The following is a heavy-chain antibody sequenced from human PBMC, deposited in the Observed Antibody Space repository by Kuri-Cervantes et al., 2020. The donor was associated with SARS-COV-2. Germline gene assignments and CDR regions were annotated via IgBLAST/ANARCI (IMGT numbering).Heavy chain of an antibody. CDR2: VFPSGGT. V-gene: IGHV4-61*02. Sequence: SETLSLTCAVSGGSISSGGYSWSWIRQPAGKGLEWLGRVFPSGGTNYNPSLKSRLTISVDTSKKQFSLRLTSVTAADTAVYYCARDSIYTTGWLGRLERPMHYYSDYWGQGTLVTVSS. CDR1: GGSISSGGYS. CDR3: ARDSIYTTGWLGRLERPMHYYSDY. J-gene: IGHJ4*02. D-gene: IGHD6-19*01.